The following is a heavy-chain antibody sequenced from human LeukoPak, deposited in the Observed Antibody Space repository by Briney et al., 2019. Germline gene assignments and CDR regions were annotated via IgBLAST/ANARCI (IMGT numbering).Heavy chain of an antibody. J-gene: IGHJ4*02. V-gene: IGHV1-18*04. CDR2: ISAYNGNT. CDR3: ARLYYDILTGYSNFDY. CDR1: GYTFTSYG. D-gene: IGHD3-9*01. Sequence: GASVKVSCKASGYTFTSYGISWVRQAPGQGLEWMGWISAYNGNTNYAQKLQGRVTMTTDTFTSTAYMELRSLRSDDTAVYYCARLYYDILTGYSNFDYWGQGTLVTVSS.